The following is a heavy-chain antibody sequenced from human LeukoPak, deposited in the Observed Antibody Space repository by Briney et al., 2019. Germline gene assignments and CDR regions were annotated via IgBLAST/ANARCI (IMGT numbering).Heavy chain of an antibody. CDR2: INPNSGGT. D-gene: IGHD7-27*01. J-gene: IGHJ2*01. Sequence: ASVKVSCKASGYTFTGYYMHWVRQAPGQGLEWMGWINPNSGGTNYAQKFQGRVTMTRDTSISTAYMELSRLRSDYTAVYYCARFGSNWGFRYFDLWGRGTLVTVSS. V-gene: IGHV1-2*02. CDR1: GYTFTGYY. CDR3: ARFGSNWGFRYFDL.